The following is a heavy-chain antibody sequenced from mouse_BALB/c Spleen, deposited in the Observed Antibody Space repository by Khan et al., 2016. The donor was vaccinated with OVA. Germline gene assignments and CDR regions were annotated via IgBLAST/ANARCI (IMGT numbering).Heavy chain of an antibody. CDR1: GFSLSRYN. V-gene: IGHV2-6-4*01. CDR3: ARAYYRYDGYYAMDY. D-gene: IGHD2-14*01. J-gene: IGHJ4*01. CDR2: IWGGGGT. Sequence: QVQLKESGPGLVAPSQSLSITCTVSGFSLSRYNIHWVRQPPGKGLEWLGMIWGGGGTDYNSTLKIRLSISKDNSKSQVFLKMNSLQTDDTAMYYCARAYYRYDGYYAMDYWGQGTSVTASP.